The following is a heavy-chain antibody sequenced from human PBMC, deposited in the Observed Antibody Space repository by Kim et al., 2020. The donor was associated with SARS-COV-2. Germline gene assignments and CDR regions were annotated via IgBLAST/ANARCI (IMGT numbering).Heavy chain of an antibody. V-gene: IGHV3-30*04. D-gene: IGHD5-18*01. J-gene: IGHJ4*02. CDR2: ISYDGSNK. CDR1: GFTFSSYA. Sequence: GGSLRLSCAASGFTFSSYAMHWVRQAPGKGLEWVAVISYDGSNKYYADSVKGRFTISRDNSKNTLYLQMNSLRAEDTAVYYCARGYSYGQGTIDYWGQGTLVTVSS. CDR3: ARGYSYGQGTIDY.